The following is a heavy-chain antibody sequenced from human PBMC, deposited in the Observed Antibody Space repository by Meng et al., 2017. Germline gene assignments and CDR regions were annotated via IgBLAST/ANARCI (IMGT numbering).Heavy chain of an antibody. CDR1: GYTFTSYD. J-gene: IGHJ5*02. V-gene: IGHV1-8*03. Sequence: VRMVQSGHEVKKPWASVKVSCKASGYTFTSYDINWVRQATGQGLEWMGWMNPNSGNTGYAQKFQGRVTITRNTSISTAYMELSSLRSEDTAVYYCARGLAVAGTVFWFDPWGQGTLVTVSS. D-gene: IGHD6-19*01. CDR2: MNPNSGNT. CDR3: ARGLAVAGTVFWFDP.